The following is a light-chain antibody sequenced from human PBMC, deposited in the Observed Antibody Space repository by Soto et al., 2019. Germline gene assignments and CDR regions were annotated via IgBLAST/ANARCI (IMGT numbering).Light chain of an antibody. J-gene: IGKJ1*01. CDR1: QSVSSN. CDR3: HQYNNFWT. Sequence: EIGMTQSPATLSVSPGERATLSCRASQSVSSNLAWYQQKPGQAPRLLIYGASTRATAITARFSGSGSGTEFTLTISSLQSEDFAVYYCHQYNNFWTFGQGPKVEIK. V-gene: IGKV3-15*01. CDR2: GAS.